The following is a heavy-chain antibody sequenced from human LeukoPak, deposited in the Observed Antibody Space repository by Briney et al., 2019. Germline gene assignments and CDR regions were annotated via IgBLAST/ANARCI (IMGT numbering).Heavy chain of an antibody. CDR1: GYTFTSYG. D-gene: IGHD3-22*01. Sequence: ASVKVSCKASGYTFTSYGISWVRQAPGQGLEWMGWISAYNGNTNYAQKLQGRVTMTTDTSTSTAYMELRSLRSDDTAVYYCARVYYYDSSGPSGYWGQGTLVTVSS. J-gene: IGHJ4*02. CDR3: ARVYYYDSSGPSGY. V-gene: IGHV1-18*01. CDR2: ISAYNGNT.